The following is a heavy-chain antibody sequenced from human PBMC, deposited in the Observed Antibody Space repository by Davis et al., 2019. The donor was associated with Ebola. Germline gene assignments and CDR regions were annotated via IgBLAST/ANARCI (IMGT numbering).Heavy chain of an antibody. V-gene: IGHV3-NL1*01. CDR2: ISWDGGST. CDR1: GFTFSTYS. Sequence: GESLKISCAASGFTFSTYSMSWVRQAPGKGLEWVSLISWDGGSTYYADSVKGRFTISRDNSKNTLYLQMNSLRAEDTAVYYCANFPGRGYFDYWGQGTLVTVSS. J-gene: IGHJ4*02. CDR3: ANFPGRGYFDY. D-gene: IGHD1-26*01.